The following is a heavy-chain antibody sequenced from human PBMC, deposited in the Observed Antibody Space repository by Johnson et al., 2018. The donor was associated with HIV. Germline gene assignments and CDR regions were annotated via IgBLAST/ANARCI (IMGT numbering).Heavy chain of an antibody. V-gene: IGHV3-20*04. CDR1: GFTFDDYG. D-gene: IGHD1-26*01. Sequence: VQLVESGGGLVQPGGSLRLSCGASGFTFDDYGMSWVRQAPGKGLEWVSGINWNGGSTGYADSVKGRFTISRDNAKKSLYLQMNSLRADDTALYYCARVLVAADYAFDIWGQGTMVTVSS. J-gene: IGHJ3*02. CDR3: ARVLVAADYAFDI. CDR2: INWNGGST.